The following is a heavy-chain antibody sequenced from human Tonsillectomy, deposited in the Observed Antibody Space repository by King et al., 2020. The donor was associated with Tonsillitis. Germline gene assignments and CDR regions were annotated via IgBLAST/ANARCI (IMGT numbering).Heavy chain of an antibody. V-gene: IGHV1-2*02. CDR3: ARDPDDYYDSSGYYTY. J-gene: IGHJ4*02. Sequence: QLVQSGAEVKKPGASVKVSCKASGYTFTDYYIHWVRQAPGQGLEWMGWINPNSGGPKYAQRFQGRVTMTRETSITTAYMDLSRLTSDDTAVYYCARDPDDYYDSSGYYTYWGQGTLVPVSS. D-gene: IGHD3-22*01. CDR2: INPNSGGP. CDR1: GYTFTDYY.